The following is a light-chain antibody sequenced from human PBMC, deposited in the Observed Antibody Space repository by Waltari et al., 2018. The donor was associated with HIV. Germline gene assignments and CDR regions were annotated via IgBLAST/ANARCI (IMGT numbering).Light chain of an antibody. CDR2: GAS. Sequence: EIVLTQSPGTLSLPPGERATLSCRASQSVSSSYLAWYQQKPGQAPRLLIYGASSRATGIPDRFSGSGSGTEFTLTISRLEPEDFAVYYCQQYGSSPPLTFEEGPRWRSN. CDR3: QQYGSSPPLT. J-gene: IGKJ4*01. CDR1: QSVSSSY. V-gene: IGKV3-20*01.